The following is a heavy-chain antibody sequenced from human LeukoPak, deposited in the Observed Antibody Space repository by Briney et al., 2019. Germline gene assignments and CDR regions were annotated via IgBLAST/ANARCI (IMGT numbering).Heavy chain of an antibody. D-gene: IGHD1-14*01. CDR1: GDSVSSNSAA. J-gene: IGHJ6*02. CDR2: TYYRSKWYN. V-gene: IGHV6-1*01. Sequence: SQTLSLTCALSGDSVSSNSAAWHWLRQSPSRGLEWLGRTYYRSKWYNDYAVSVKSRITVNPDTSKNQFSLQLNSVTPEDTAAYYCARDRNQPLLHYYYYGMDVWGQGTTVTVSS. CDR3: ARDRNQPLLHYYYYGMDV.